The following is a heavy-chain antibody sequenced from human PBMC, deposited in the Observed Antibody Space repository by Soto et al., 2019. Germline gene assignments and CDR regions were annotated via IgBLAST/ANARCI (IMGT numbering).Heavy chain of an antibody. V-gene: IGHV3-9*01. Sequence: EVQLVESGGGLVQPGGSLRLSCAASGITFNDYAMHWVRQAPGKGLDWVSGINWNSGNIGYADSVKGRFTISRDSAKNSLYLQMNSLRAEDTALYYCAKGGSSSGRYSDYCGQGTLVTVSS. CDR2: INWNSGNI. D-gene: IGHD6-6*01. J-gene: IGHJ4*02. CDR1: GITFNDYA. CDR3: AKGGSSSGRYSDY.